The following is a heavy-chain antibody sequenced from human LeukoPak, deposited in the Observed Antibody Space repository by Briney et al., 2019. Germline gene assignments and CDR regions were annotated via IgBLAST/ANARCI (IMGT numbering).Heavy chain of an antibody. V-gene: IGHV1-2*02. CDR2: INPNSGGT. CDR1: GYTFTGYY. J-gene: IGHJ3*02. D-gene: IGHD3-9*01. Sequence: ASVKVSCKASGYTFTGYYMHWVRQAPGQGLEWMGWINPNSGGTNYAQKFQGRVTMTRDTSISTAYMELSRLRSDDTAVYYCASNTRYFDWFHQRGDAFDIWGQGTMVTVSS. CDR3: ASNTRYFDWFHQRGDAFDI.